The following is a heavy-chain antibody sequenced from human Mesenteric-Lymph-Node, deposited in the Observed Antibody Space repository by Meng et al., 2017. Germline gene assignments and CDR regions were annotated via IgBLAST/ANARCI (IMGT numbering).Heavy chain of an antibody. D-gene: IGHD1-14*01. CDR3: AKVNHGDIAGPLDY. Sequence: EVQTGGLGGGLVQPGGSLRLSCAASGFTFSSYAMSWVRQAPGKGLEWVSAISGSGGSTYYADSVKGRFTISRDNSKNTLYLQMNSLRAEDTAVYYCAKVNHGDIAGPLDYWGQGTLVTVSS. CDR2: ISGSGGST. V-gene: IGHV3-23*04. CDR1: GFTFSSYA. J-gene: IGHJ4*02.